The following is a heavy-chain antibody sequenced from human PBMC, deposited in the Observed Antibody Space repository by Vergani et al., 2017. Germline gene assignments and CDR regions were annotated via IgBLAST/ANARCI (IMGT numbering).Heavy chain of an antibody. CDR3: VXEKKDLGCYFFAS. CDR1: GFTFSNSA. D-gene: IGHD2-21*01. Sequence: EVHLLESGGGLVQSGGSLRLSCAASGFTFSNSAVSWVRQAPGRGLAWVSSISGPGLSTYYAVSVKGRFSISRDNSKNTVFLQMHSLRAEDTAIYCCVXEKKDLGCYFFASWGHGILVTVSS. J-gene: IGHJ4*01. V-gene: IGHV3-23*01. CDR2: ISGPGLST.